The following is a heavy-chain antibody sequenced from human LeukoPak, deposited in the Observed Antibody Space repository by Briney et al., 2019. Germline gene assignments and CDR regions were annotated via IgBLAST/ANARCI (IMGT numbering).Heavy chain of an antibody. CDR1: GGSISSGDYY. CDR2: IYYSGST. Sequence: SETLSLTCTVSGGSISSGDYYWSWIRQPPGKGLEWIGYIYYSGSTYYNPSLKSRVTVSVDTSKNQFSLKLSSVTAADTAVYYCARVGFGEPMGYFDYWGQGTLVTVSS. V-gene: IGHV4-30-4*08. D-gene: IGHD3-10*01. J-gene: IGHJ4*02. CDR3: ARVGFGEPMGYFDY.